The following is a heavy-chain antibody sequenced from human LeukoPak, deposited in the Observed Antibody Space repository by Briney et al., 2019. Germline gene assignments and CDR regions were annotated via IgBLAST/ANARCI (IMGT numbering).Heavy chain of an antibody. CDR2: ISGSGAST. Sequence: GGSLRLSCLTSGFTLSTNAMSWDRQAPGKGLEWISGISGSGASTYYADSVKGRFTISRDDSRNTLYLQMNSLRGDDTAVYYCAKDVGKWESLHFFDYWGQGTLVTVSS. D-gene: IGHD1-26*01. CDR3: AKDVGKWESLHFFDY. J-gene: IGHJ4*02. V-gene: IGHV3-23*01. CDR1: GFTLSTNA.